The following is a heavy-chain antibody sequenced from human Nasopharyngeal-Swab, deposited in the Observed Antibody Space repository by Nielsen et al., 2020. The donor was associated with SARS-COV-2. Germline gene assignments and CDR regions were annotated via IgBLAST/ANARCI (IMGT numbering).Heavy chain of an antibody. V-gene: IGHV4-59*12. CDR2: ICYNGNA. CDR1: GGSIDKYC. Sequence: SETLSLTCTVSGGSIDKYCWGWIRQPPGKGLEWIGYICYNGNADYNPSLKSRVTISVDTTNNQFSLKLTSVTAADTALYYCARERDGFYWYFDLWGRGTLVTVSS. CDR3: ARERDGFYWYFDL. J-gene: IGHJ2*01. D-gene: IGHD5-24*01.